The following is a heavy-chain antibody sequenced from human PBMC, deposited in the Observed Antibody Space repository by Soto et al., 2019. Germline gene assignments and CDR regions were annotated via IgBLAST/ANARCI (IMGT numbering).Heavy chain of an antibody. CDR1: GYSFTSYW. D-gene: IGHD3-10*01. Sequence: SLKISCKGSGYSFTSYWISWVRQMPGKGLEWMGRIDPSDSYTNYSPSFQGHVTISADKSISTAYLQWSSLKASDTAMYYCARSDGRYYYGSGSYYTEFDPWGQGTLVTVSS. V-gene: IGHV5-10-1*01. J-gene: IGHJ5*02. CDR2: IDPSDSYT. CDR3: ARSDGRYYYGSGSYYTEFDP.